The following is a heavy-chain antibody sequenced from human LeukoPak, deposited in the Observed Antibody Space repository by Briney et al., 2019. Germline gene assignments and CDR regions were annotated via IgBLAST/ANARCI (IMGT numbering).Heavy chain of an antibody. Sequence: ASVKVSCKASGGTFSSFAINWVRQAPGQGLEWMEGIIPIFVTPNYAQKFQGRVTITADESTSTAYMELSSLRSEDTAVYYCAREGYSNGWYRYWGQGTLVTVSS. J-gene: IGHJ4*02. V-gene: IGHV1-69*13. CDR3: AREGYSNGWYRY. CDR2: IIPIFVTP. CDR1: GGTFSSFA. D-gene: IGHD6-19*01.